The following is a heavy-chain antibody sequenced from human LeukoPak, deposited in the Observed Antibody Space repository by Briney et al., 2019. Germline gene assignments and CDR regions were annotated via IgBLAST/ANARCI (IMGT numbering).Heavy chain of an antibody. CDR3: ARRQYSGYDFDF. CDR2: IYPRDSDT. D-gene: IGHD5-12*01. CDR1: GYIFTNYW. V-gene: IGHV5-51*01. Sequence: GESLKISCKASGYIFTNYWIGWVRRMPGKGLEWMGIIYPRDSDTRYSPSFQGQVTVSANKSISTAYLQWNTLEASDTAMYYCARRQYSGYDFDFWGQGTLVTVSS. J-gene: IGHJ4*02.